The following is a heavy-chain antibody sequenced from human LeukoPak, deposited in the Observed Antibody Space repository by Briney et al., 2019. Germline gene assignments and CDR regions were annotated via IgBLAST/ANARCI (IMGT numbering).Heavy chain of an antibody. V-gene: IGHV4-34*01. D-gene: IGHD6-19*01. CDR3: ARGLPTAVAGTGVAFDI. CDR1: GGSFSGYY. Sequence: SETLSLTCAVYGGSFSGYYWSWIRQPPGKGLEWIGEINHSGSTNYNPSLKSRVTISVDTSKNQFSLKLSSVTAADTAVYYCARGLPTAVAGTGVAFDIWGQGTMVTVSS. J-gene: IGHJ3*02. CDR2: INHSGST.